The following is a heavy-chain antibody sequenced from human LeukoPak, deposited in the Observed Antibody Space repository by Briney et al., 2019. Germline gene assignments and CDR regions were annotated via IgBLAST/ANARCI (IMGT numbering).Heavy chain of an antibody. CDR2: IWYDGSNK. J-gene: IGHJ4*02. V-gene: IGHV3-33*06. CDR1: GFTFSSYG. CDR3: AKAGFTVAYFDY. Sequence: GRSLRLSCAASGFTFSSYGMHWVRQAPGKGLEWVAVIWYDGSNKYYVDSVKGRFTISRDNSKNTLYLQMNSLRAEDTAVYYCAKAGFTVAYFDYWGQGTLVTVPS. D-gene: IGHD4-23*01.